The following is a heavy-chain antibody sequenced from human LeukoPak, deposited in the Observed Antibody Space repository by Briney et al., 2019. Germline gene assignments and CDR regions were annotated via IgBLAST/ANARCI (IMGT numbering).Heavy chain of an antibody. D-gene: IGHD6-25*01. J-gene: IGHJ6*03. V-gene: IGHV1-69*13. CDR2: IIPIFGIP. CDR1: RGTFRTFA. CDR3: GLSGNYYYYYMDV. Sequence: ASVKVSSKASRGTFRTFAISWGRQAPRQGLEWMGGIIPIFGIPDSAQKFQGRLTITADESTTTAYMELSSLRSDDTAIYYCGLSGNYYYYYMDVWGKGTTVTISS.